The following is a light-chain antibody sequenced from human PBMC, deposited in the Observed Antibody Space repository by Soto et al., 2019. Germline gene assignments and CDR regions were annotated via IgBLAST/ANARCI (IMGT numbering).Light chain of an antibody. V-gene: IGKV3-20*01. CDR1: QSVSGSY. CDR3: QQYGSSPLT. J-gene: IGKJ4*01. Sequence: EIVLTQSPGTLSLSPGERATLSCRASQSVSGSYLAWYQQKPGQAPRLLIYGASSRATGIPDRFSGSGSGTYFTLTISRLAPEDFAVYYYQQYGSSPLTFGRGTKVEIK. CDR2: GAS.